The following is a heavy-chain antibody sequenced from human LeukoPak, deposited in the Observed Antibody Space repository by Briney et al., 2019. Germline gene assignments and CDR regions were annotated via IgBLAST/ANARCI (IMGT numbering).Heavy chain of an antibody. CDR3: ARDRPYCSSTSCKDYYYYYMDV. V-gene: IGHV1-2*02. D-gene: IGHD2-2*01. CDR1: GYTFTGYY. Sequence: ASVKVSCKASGYTFTGYYMHWVRQAPGQGLEWVGWIYPNSGDTNYAQHFQGRVTLTRDTSISTAYMELSRLRSDDTAVYYCARDRPYCSSTSCKDYYYYYMDVWGKGTTVTVSS. J-gene: IGHJ6*03. CDR2: IYPNSGDT.